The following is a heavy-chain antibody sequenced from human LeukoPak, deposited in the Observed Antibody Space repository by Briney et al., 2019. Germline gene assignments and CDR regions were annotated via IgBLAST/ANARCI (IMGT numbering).Heavy chain of an antibody. Sequence: GESLKISCKGSGYTFSDYWISWVRQMPGKGLEWMGRIDPRDSQTTYSPSFQGHVTISADKSISTAYLQWSSLKATDTAMYYCTRHDRFRAAIKMDPWGQGTLVTVSS. J-gene: IGHJ5*02. V-gene: IGHV5-10-1*01. CDR2: IDPRDSQT. CDR3: TRHDRFRAAIKMDP. CDR1: GYTFSDYW. D-gene: IGHD6-13*01.